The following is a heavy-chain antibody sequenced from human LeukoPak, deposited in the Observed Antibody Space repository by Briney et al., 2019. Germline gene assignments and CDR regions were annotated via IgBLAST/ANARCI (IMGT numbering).Heavy chain of an antibody. CDR3: ARSAYYYYMDV. CDR1: GYTFTGYY. CDR2: INPNSGGT. J-gene: IGHJ6*03. Sequence: ASVKVSCKASGYTFTGYYMHWVRQPPGQGLEGMGWINPNSGGTNYAQKFQGRVTMTRDTSNSTAYMELSRLRSDDTAVYYCARSAYYYYMDVWGKGTTVTVSS. V-gene: IGHV1-2*02.